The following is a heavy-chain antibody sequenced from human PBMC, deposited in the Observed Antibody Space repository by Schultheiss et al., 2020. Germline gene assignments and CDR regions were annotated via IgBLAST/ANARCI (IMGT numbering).Heavy chain of an antibody. CDR3: ASGERWFDS. D-gene: IGHD3-10*01. Sequence: SETLSLTCTVSGGSISSGSYYWSWIRQPAGKGLEWIGRIYTSGSTNSNPSLKSRVTISVDTSKNQFSLQLNSVTPGDTAVYYCASGERWFDSWGQGTLVTVSS. V-gene: IGHV4-61*02. CDR1: GGSISSGSYY. J-gene: IGHJ5*01. CDR2: IYTSGST.